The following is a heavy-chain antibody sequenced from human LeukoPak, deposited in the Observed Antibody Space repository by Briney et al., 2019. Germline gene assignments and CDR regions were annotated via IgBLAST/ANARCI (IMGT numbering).Heavy chain of an antibody. V-gene: IGHV4-59*10. Sequence: SETLSLTCAVYGGSFSGYYWSWIRQPAGKGLEWIGRIYTSGSTNYNPSLKSRVTMSVDTSKNQFSLKLSSVTAADTAVYYCAKVGGWTAGATRFDYWGQGTLVTVSS. CDR3: AKVGGWTAGATRFDY. J-gene: IGHJ4*02. CDR2: IYTSGST. CDR1: GGSFSGYY. D-gene: IGHD1-26*01.